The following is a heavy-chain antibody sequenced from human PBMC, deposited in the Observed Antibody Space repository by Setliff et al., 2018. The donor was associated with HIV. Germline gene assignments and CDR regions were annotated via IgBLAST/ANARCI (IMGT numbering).Heavy chain of an antibody. D-gene: IGHD3-22*01. V-gene: IGHV4-4*07. J-gene: IGHJ4*02. CDR1: GSSVSSASY. CDR3: ARDRLTYYFDY. CDR2: FYTSGST. Sequence: SETLSLTCTVSGSSVSSASYWSWIRQPAGKGLEWIGRFYTSGSTNYNPSLKSRVTMSVDTSKNQFSLKLSSVTAADTAVYYCARDRLTYYFDYWGQGILVTVSS.